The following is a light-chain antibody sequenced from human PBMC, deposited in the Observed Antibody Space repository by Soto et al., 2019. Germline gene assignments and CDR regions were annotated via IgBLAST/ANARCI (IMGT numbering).Light chain of an antibody. J-gene: IGKJ5*01. V-gene: IGKV3-20*01. CDR1: QSVRSNY. Sequence: IVFTQSPCTLSLSPGERATLSCRASQSVRSNYLAWYQQKPGRAPRLLIYGASNRATGIPDRFSGSGSGTDFTLTISRLEPEDFAVYYCQQYGSSGTFGQGTRLEIK. CDR2: GAS. CDR3: QQYGSSGT.